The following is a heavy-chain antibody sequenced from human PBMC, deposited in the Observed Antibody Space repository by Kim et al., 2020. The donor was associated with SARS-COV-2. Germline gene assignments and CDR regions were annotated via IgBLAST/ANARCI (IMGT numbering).Heavy chain of an antibody. Sequence: TIYYADSVKGRFTISRDNAKNSLYLQMNSLRAEDTAVYYCARVYRGAHGYWGQGTLVTVSS. CDR3: ARVYRGAHGY. CDR2: TI. D-gene: IGHD3-10*01. J-gene: IGHJ4*02. V-gene: IGHV3-11*01.